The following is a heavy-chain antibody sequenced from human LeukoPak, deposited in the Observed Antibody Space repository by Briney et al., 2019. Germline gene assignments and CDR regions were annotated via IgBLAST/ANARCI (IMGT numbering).Heavy chain of an antibody. V-gene: IGHV3-33*01. CDR3: ARATIFGVVSALGPLDS. J-gene: IGHJ4*02. CDR1: GFTFSHYG. CDR2: IWSDGTDK. D-gene: IGHD3-3*01. Sequence: GGSLRLSCATSGFTFSHYGMHWVRQAPGKGPEWVAVIWSDGTDKYYGDSVKGRFTISRDNAKNSLYLQMNSLRAEDTAVYYCARATIFGVVSALGPLDSWGQGTLVTVSS.